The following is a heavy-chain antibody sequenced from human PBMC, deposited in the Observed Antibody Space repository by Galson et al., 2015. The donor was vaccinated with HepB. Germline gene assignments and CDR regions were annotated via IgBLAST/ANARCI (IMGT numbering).Heavy chain of an antibody. CDR2: ISYDGSNK. CDR3: AKVLQLWLTTDAFDI. D-gene: IGHD5-18*01. J-gene: IGHJ3*02. Sequence: SYGIHWVRQAPGKGLEWVAVISYDGSNKYYADSVKGRFTISRDNSKNTLYLQMNSLRAEDTAVYYCAKVLQLWLTTDAFDIWGQGTMVTVSS. V-gene: IGHV3-30*18. CDR1: SYG.